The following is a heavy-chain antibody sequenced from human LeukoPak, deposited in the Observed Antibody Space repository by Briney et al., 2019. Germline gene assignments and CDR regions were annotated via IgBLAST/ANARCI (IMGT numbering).Heavy chain of an antibody. J-gene: IGHJ4*02. CDR1: GGSISSSNW. CDR3: ATQIAAAAPDY. V-gene: IGHV4-4*02. D-gene: IGHD6-13*01. Sequence: PSETLSLTCAVSGGSISSSNWWSWVRQPPGKGLEWIGEIYHSGSTNYNPSLESRVTISVDTSKNQFSLKLGSVTAADTAVYYCATQIAAAAPDYWGQGTLVTVSS. CDR2: IYHSGST.